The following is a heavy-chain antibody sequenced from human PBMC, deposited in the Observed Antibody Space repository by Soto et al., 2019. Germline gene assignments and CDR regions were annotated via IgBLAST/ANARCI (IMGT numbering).Heavy chain of an antibody. CDR1: GAPINSISYY. D-gene: IGHD3-22*01. CDR2: IYYSGST. J-gene: IGHJ6*02. V-gene: IGHV4-39*02. CDR3: ANTLDSSGYYNDSGRDI. Sequence: SETLSLTCAVSGAPINSISYYWGWVRQSPGKGLEWIGSIYYSGSTYYNPSLKSRVTISVDTSKNHFSLKLRSVTAADTAVYFCANTLDSSGYYNDSGRDISGQGAAVXV.